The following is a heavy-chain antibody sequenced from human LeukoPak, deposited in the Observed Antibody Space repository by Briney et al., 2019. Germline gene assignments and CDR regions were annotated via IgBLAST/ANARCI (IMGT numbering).Heavy chain of an antibody. V-gene: IGHV3-43D*03. Sequence: PGGSLRLSCAASGFTFGDYAMHWVRQAPGKGLEWVSLISWDGGSTYYADSVKGRFTISRDNSKNSLYLQMNSLRAEDTALYYCAKDIRDSGYDSNPSWYFDLWGRGTLVTVSS. CDR3: AKDIRDSGYDSNPSWYFDL. D-gene: IGHD5-12*01. CDR1: GFTFGDYA. CDR2: ISWDGGST. J-gene: IGHJ2*01.